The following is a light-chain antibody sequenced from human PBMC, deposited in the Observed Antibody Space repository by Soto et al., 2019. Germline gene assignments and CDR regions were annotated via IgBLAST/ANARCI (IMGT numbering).Light chain of an antibody. CDR1: SSNIGSNY. Sequence: QSVLTQPPSASGTPGQRVTISCSGSSSNIGSNYVYWYQQLPGTAPKLLIYTNNQRPSWVPDRFSGSKSGTSASLAISGLRSEDEADYYCAAWDDSLSGAVFGGGTQLTVL. J-gene: IGLJ7*01. CDR3: AAWDDSLSGAV. V-gene: IGLV1-47*01. CDR2: TNN.